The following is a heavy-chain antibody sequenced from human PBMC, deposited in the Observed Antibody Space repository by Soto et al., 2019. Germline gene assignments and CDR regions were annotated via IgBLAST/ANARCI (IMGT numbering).Heavy chain of an antibody. V-gene: IGHV1-18*01. CDR1: GYSFTDFG. D-gene: IGHD3-9*01. CDR3: ARGHDILTGWKFGF. CDR2: ISAYNGNR. J-gene: IGHJ4*02. Sequence: QAQLVQSGSEVKKPGASVKVSCKASGYSFTDFGVNWVRQAPGQGLEWMGWISAYNGNRVYAQSLRGRLTVTTDTTTDTLYLELPTLSSGDTAIYYCARGHDILTGWKFGFWGPGTRFTVSS.